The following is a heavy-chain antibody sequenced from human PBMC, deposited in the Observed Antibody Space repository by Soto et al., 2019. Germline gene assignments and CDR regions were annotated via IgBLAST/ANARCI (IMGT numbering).Heavy chain of an antibody. CDR3: ARAIGADFFDY. Sequence: GSLRLSCVASGFSFSEYTLSWVRQAPGKGLEWVSTISDNGANTFIGDSMKDHFDISRDNSKNTVFLHLSTVRAEDTAIYYCARAIGADFFDYWGQGTPVTVSS. CDR2: ISDNGANT. J-gene: IGHJ4*02. D-gene: IGHD6-25*01. V-gene: IGHV3-23*01. CDR1: GFSFSEYT.